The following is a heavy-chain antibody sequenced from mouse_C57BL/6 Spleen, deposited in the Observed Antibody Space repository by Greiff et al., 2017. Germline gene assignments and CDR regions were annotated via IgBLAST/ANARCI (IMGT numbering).Heavy chain of an antibody. CDR2: IYPGDGDT. CDR3: ARRGDSSGYVAY. D-gene: IGHD3-2*02. CDR1: GYAFSSYW. V-gene: IGHV1-80*01. J-gene: IGHJ3*01. Sequence: VQLQQSGASVKISCTASGYAFSSYWMNWVKQRPGKGLEWIGQIYPGDGDTNYNGKFKGKATLTADKSSSTAYMQLSSLTSEDSAVYFCARRGDSSGYVAYWGQGTLVTVSA.